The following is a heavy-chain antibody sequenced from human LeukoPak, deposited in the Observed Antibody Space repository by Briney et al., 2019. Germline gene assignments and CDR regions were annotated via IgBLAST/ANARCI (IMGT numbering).Heavy chain of an antibody. J-gene: IGHJ6*03. CDR1: GFTFSSYG. CDR3: ARGVGLEYNYYYMDV. D-gene: IGHD1-1*01. CDR2: VTSGRST. V-gene: IGHV3-23*01. Sequence: PGGSLRLSCAASGFTFSSYGMSWVRQAPGKGLEWVSAVTSGRSTYYADSVKGRFTVSRDNSKNTLYLQMNSLRAEDTAVYYCARGVGLEYNYYYMDVWGKGATVTISS.